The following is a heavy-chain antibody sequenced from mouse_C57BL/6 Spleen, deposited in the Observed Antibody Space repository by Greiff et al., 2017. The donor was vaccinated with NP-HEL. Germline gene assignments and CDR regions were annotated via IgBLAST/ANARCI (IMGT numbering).Heavy chain of an antibody. D-gene: IGHD1-1*01. Sequence: QVQLKQSGPGLVQPSQSLSITCTVSGFSLTSYGVHWVRQSPGKGLEWLGVIWSGGNTDYNAAFISGLSINKDNSKSQVFFKMNSLHADDAAIYYCARSLYGSTYVSWYFDVWGTGTTVTVSS. V-gene: IGHV2-2*01. CDR1: GFSLTSYG. J-gene: IGHJ1*03. CDR2: IWSGGNT. CDR3: ARSLYGSTYVSWYFDV.